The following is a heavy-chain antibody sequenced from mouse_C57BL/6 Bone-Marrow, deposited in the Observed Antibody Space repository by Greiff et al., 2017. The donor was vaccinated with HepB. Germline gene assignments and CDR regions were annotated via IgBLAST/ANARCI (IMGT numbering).Heavy chain of an antibody. V-gene: IGHV1-50*01. Sequence: QVQLQQPGAELVKPGASVKLSCKASGYTFPSYWMQWVKQRPGQGLEWIGEIDPSDSYTNYNQKFKGKATLTVDTSSSTAYMQLSSLTSEDSAVYYCARGGLLRPYWYFDVWGTGTTVTVSS. J-gene: IGHJ1*03. D-gene: IGHD2-3*01. CDR1: GYTFPSYW. CDR3: ARGGLLRPYWYFDV. CDR2: IDPSDSYT.